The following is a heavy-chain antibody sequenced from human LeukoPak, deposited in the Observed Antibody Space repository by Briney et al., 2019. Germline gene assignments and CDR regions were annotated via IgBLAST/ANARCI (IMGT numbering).Heavy chain of an antibody. V-gene: IGHV4-4*07. CDR1: GGSISSYY. J-gene: IGHJ5*02. CDR2: ISASGST. Sequence: PSETLSLTCTVSGGSISSYYWSWIRQPAGKGLEWIGRISASGSTNYAPSLRSRVTMSVDTSTNQFSLKLSSVTAADTAVYYCATDISWFDPWGRGTLVTVSS. CDR3: ATDISWFDP.